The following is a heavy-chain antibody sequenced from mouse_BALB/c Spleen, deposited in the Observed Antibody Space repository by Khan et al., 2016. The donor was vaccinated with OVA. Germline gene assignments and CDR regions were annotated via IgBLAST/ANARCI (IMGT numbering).Heavy chain of an antibody. J-gene: IGHJ2*01. Sequence: EVQLQESGPGLVKPSQSPSLTCTVTGYSITSGYGWNWIRQFPGNKLEWMGYISYSGSTNYKPSLKSRISITRDTSKNQFFLQLNSVTTEDTATYYCARTARIKYWGQGTTLTVSS. D-gene: IGHD1-2*01. CDR1: GYSITSGYG. CDR3: ARTARIKY. CDR2: ISYSGST. V-gene: IGHV3-2*02.